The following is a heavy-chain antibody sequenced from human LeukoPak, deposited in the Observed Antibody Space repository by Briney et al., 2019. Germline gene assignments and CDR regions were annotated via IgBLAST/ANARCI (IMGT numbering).Heavy chain of an antibody. Sequence: GESLKISCKGSGYSFTSYWIGWVRQMPGKGLEWMGIIYPGDSDTRYSPSFQGQVTISADKSISTAYLQWSSLKASDTAMYYCARRADVGWFGELSPELWFDPWGQGTLVTVSS. CDR1: GYSFTSYW. V-gene: IGHV5-51*01. CDR3: ARRADVGWFGELSPELWFDP. J-gene: IGHJ5*02. CDR2: IYPGDSDT. D-gene: IGHD3-10*01.